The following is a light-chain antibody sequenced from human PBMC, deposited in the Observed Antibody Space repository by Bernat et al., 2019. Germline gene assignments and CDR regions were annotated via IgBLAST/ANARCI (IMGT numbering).Light chain of an antibody. Sequence: QSALTQPASVSASPGQSITISCAGSPRSIGTNNYILWFQQRPGEAPKLIIFQVSQRPSGVSDRFSVSKAANTASLTISGLQADDEADYYCCSFVGDSTFWIFGAGTTLAVL. J-gene: IGLJ3*02. V-gene: IGLV2-23*02. CDR3: CSFVGDSTFWI. CDR1: PRSIGTNNY. CDR2: QVS.